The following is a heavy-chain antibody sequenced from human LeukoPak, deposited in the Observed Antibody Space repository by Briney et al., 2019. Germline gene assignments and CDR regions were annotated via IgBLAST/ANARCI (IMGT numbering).Heavy chain of an antibody. CDR1: GFTFSSYA. V-gene: IGHV3-23*01. Sequence: EGSLRLSCAASGFTFSSYAMSWVRQAPGKGLEWVSAISGSGGSTYYADSVKGRFTISRDNSKNTLYLQMNSLRAEDTAVYYCASPGTFCLGDCYLKFWGQGSLVTVSS. CDR3: ASPGTFCLGDCYLKF. J-gene: IGHJ1*01. CDR2: ISGSGGST. D-gene: IGHD2-21*02.